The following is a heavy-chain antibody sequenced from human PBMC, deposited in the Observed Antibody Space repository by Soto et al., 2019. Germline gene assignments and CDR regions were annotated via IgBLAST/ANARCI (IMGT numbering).Heavy chain of an antibody. CDR3: ARVDSSSPYYYYMDV. CDR2: INHSGST. D-gene: IGHD6-6*01. Sequence: SETLSLTCAVYGGYFSGYYWSWIRQPPGKGLEWIGEINHSGSTNYNPSLKSRVTISVDTSKNQFSLKLSSVTAADTAVYYCARVDSSSPYYYYMDVWGKGTTVTVSS. J-gene: IGHJ6*03. CDR1: GGYFSGYY. V-gene: IGHV4-34*01.